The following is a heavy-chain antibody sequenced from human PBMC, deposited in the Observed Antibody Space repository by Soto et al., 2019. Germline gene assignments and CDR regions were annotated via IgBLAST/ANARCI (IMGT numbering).Heavy chain of an antibody. Sequence: PGASLRLSCAAPGFTFSSYSMNWVRQAPGKGLEWVSSISSSSSYIYYADSVKGRFTISRDNAKNSLYLQMNSLRAEDTAVYYCARDPFDYGRPSWGQGILVTVSS. V-gene: IGHV3-21*01. D-gene: IGHD4-17*01. CDR2: ISSSSSYI. CDR1: GFTFSSYS. CDR3: ARDPFDYGRPS. J-gene: IGHJ5*02.